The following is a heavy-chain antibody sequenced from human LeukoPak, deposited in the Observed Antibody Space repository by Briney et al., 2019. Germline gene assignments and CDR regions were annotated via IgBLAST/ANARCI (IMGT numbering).Heavy chain of an antibody. D-gene: IGHD3-16*01. V-gene: IGHV3-66*01. CDR1: GFTVSSSY. J-gene: IGHJ4*02. Sequence: GGSLRLSCAASGFTVSSSYMSWVRQAPGKGLEWISVIYSGGSTYYADSVKGRFTISRDNSQNTLYLQMNRLRAEDTAVYYCGRDSLGGDYWGQGTLVTASS. CDR3: GRDSLGGDY. CDR2: IYSGGST.